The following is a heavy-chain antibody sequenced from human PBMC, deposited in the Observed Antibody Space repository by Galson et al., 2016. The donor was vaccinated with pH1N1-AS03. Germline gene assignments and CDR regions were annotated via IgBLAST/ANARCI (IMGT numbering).Heavy chain of an antibody. CDR2: IGGSDSST. J-gene: IGHJ5*02. D-gene: IGHD2-21*02. Sequence: SLRLSCAASGFTFNIYAMNWVRQAPGKGLEWVSGIGGSDSSTWYAESVKGRFTVSRDNSKNTVYLQINSLRAEDTALYYCARGTASAHWFDPWGQGTFVTVSA. V-gene: IGHV3-23*01. CDR1: GFTFNIYA. CDR3: ARGTASAHWFDP.